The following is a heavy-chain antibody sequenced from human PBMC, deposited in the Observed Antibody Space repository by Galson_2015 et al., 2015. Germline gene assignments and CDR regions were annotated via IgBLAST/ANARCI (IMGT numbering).Heavy chain of an antibody. CDR2: ISAYNGNT. D-gene: IGHD5-24*01. Sequence: QSGAEVKKPGASVKVSCKASGYTFTSYGISWVRQAPGQGLEWMGWISAYNGNTNYAQKHQGRVTMTRDTSTSTVYMELSSLRSEDTAVYYCMRWLQPTGAADWGQGTLVTVSS. J-gene: IGHJ4*02. V-gene: IGHV1-18*01. CDR3: MRWLQPTGAAD. CDR1: GYTFTSYG.